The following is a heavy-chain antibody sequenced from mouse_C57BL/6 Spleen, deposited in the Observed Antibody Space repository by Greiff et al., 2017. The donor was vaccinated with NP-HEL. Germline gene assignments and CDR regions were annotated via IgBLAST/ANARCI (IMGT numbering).Heavy chain of an antibody. D-gene: IGHD2-2*01. Sequence: VQLQQPGAELVKPGASVKLSCKASGYTFTSYWMHWVKQRPGQGLEWIGMIHPNSGSTNYNEKFKSKATLTVDKSSSTAYMQLRSLTSEDSAVYYCARRMVTTEYYYAMDYWGQGTSVTVSS. CDR2: IHPNSGST. V-gene: IGHV1-64*01. J-gene: IGHJ4*01. CDR1: GYTFTSYW. CDR3: ARRMVTTEYYYAMDY.